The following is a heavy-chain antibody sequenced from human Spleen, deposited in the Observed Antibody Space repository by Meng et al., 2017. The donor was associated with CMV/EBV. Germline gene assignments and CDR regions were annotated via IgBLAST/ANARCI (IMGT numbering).Heavy chain of an antibody. Sequence: GGSLRLSCAASGFTFSSYAMSWVRQAPGKGLEWVSAISGSGGSTYYADSVKGRFTISRDNSKNTLYLQMNSLRAEDTAVYYCARFRRGTSGTTRAFDIWGQGTMVTVSS. CDR2: ISGSGGST. D-gene: IGHD1-1*01. CDR1: GFTFSSYA. CDR3: ARFRRGTSGTTRAFDI. J-gene: IGHJ3*02. V-gene: IGHV3-23*01.